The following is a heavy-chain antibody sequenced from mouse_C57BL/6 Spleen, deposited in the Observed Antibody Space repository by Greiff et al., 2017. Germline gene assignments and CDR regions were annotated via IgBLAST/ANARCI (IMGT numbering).Heavy chain of an antibody. CDR2: IDPEDGDT. CDR1: GFNITDYY. D-gene: IGHD2-2*01. J-gene: IGHJ2*01. CDR3: TTSGGYEGFDD. V-gene: IGHV14-1*01. Sequence: VQLKESGAELVRPGASVKLSCTASGFNITDYYMHWVKQRPEQGLEWIGRIDPEDGDTEYAPKFQGKATMTADTSSKTAYLQLSSLTSEDTAVYYCTTSGGYEGFDDWGQGTTLTVSS.